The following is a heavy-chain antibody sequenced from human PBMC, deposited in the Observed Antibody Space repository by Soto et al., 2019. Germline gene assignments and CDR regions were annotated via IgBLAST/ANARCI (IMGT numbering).Heavy chain of an antibody. Sequence: VLRLVNPTETLTLTCTVSGFSLSNARMGVSWIRQPPGKGLEWIGYIYYSGSTNYNPSLKSRVTISVDTSKNQFSLKLSSVTAADTAVYYCARLETETRWLQLRYYYYYGMDVWGQGTTVTVSS. V-gene: IGHV4-61*01. D-gene: IGHD5-12*01. CDR3: ARLETETRWLQLRYYYYYGMDV. J-gene: IGHJ6*02. CDR1: GFSLSNARMG. CDR2: IYYSGST.